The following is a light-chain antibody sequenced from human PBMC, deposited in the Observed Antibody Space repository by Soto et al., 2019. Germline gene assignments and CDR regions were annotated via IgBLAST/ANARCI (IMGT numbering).Light chain of an antibody. Sequence: AIRMTQSPSSLSASTGDRVTVTCRASQSVGSYLAWYQQKPGAAPKLLIYAASTLHIGVPSRFTGSGYGTDFTLTISCLQSEDFATYYCQQYGSSPGTFGQGTKVDIK. CDR2: AAS. CDR1: QSVGSY. V-gene: IGKV1-8*01. CDR3: QQYGSSPGT. J-gene: IGKJ1*01.